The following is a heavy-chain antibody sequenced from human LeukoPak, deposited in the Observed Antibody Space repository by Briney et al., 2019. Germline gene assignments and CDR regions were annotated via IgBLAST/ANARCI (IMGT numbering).Heavy chain of an antibody. D-gene: IGHD3-3*01. CDR1: GGSFSGYY. CDR2: INHSGST. CDR3: ARARQYYDFWSGYSQYYGMDV. J-gene: IGHJ6*02. V-gene: IGHV4-34*01. Sequence: SETLSLTCAVYGGSFSGYYWSWIRQPPGKGLEWIGEINHSGSTNYNPSLKSRVTISVDTSKNQFSLKLSSVTAADTAVYYRARARQYYDFWSGYSQYYGMDVWGQGTTVTVSS.